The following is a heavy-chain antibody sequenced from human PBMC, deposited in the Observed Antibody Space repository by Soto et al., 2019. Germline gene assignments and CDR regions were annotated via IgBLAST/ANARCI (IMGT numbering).Heavy chain of an antibody. CDR2: ISGSGGST. CDR3: AKDVLLWFGELFTSDAFDI. D-gene: IGHD3-10*01. V-gene: IGHV3-23*01. Sequence: GGSLRLSCAASGXTFSSYAMSWVRQAPGKGLEWVSAISGSGGSTYYADSVKGRFTISRDNSKNTLYLQMNSLRAEDTAVYYCAKDVLLWFGELFTSDAFDIWGQGTMVTVSS. J-gene: IGHJ3*02. CDR1: GXTFSSYA.